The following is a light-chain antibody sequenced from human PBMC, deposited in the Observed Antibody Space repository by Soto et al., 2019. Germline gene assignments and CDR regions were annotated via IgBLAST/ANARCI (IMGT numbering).Light chain of an antibody. CDR2: AAS. CDR1: QPIDTS. V-gene: IGKV1-39*01. Sequence: DIQMTQAPSSPSASVGDRVTITCRASQPIDTSLNWYQQKPGNAPRLLIYAASSLQSGVPLRFSGSGSGTDLTLTISSLQPEDFATYYCQQSYSSPFALGPGTTVDIK. CDR3: QQSYSSPFA. J-gene: IGKJ3*01.